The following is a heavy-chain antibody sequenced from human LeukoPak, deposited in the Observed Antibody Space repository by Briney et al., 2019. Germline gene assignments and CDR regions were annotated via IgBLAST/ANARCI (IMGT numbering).Heavy chain of an antibody. V-gene: IGHV3-48*03. D-gene: IGHD4-17*01. Sequence: GGSLRLSCAASGFTFSTYEMNWVRQAPGKGPEWVAYISSSGSTKYYADSVTGRFTISRDNAKNSLYPQMSSLRAEDTAVYYCARDRDGDYVDYWGQGTLVTVSS. CDR2: ISSSGSTK. CDR3: ARDRDGDYVDY. J-gene: IGHJ4*02. CDR1: GFTFSTYE.